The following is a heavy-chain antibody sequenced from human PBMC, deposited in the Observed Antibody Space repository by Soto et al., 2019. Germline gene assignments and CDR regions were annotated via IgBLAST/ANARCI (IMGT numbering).Heavy chain of an antibody. D-gene: IGHD4-17*01. CDR3: AREKVYGDYVWLNWFDP. J-gene: IGHJ5*02. Sequence: ASVKVSCKASGGTFSSYAISWVRQAPGQGLEWMGGIIPIFGTANYAQKFQGRVTITADESTSTAYMELSSLRSEDTAVYYCAREKVYGDYVWLNWFDPWGQGTLVTVSS. CDR2: IIPIFGTA. CDR1: GGTFSSYA. V-gene: IGHV1-69*13.